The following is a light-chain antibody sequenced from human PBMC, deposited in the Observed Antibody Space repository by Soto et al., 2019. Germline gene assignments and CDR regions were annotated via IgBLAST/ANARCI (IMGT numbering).Light chain of an antibody. CDR3: HRAHSFPHCT. CDR1: HSDSSN. V-gene: IGKV3-11*01. Sequence: EIVLTQSPATLSLSPGESATLSCRARHSDSSNLAWYQQKPRQAPAPLIHDASNWTTEIRARFSGSGSGTGIEFTITSLQPQPFETSSCHRAHSFPHCTFGQGTRLEIK. J-gene: IGKJ5*01. CDR2: DAS.